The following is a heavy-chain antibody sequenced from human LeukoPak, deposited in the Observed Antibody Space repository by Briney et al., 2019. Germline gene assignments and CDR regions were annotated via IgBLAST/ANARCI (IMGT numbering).Heavy chain of an antibody. CDR2: INPSGGST. Sequence: ASVKVSCRASGYTFTSYYMHWVRQAPGQGLEWMGIINPSGGSTSYAQKFQGRVTMTRDTSTSTVYMELSSLRSDDTAVYYCAREGDRDTSMAEFDYWGQGTLVTVSS. V-gene: IGHV1-46*01. D-gene: IGHD5-18*01. CDR3: AREGDRDTSMAEFDY. CDR1: GYTFTSYY. J-gene: IGHJ4*02.